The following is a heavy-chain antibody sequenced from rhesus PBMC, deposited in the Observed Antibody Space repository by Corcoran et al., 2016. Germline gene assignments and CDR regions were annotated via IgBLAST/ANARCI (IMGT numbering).Heavy chain of an antibody. CDR1: GGSISDSYR. CDR2: IFGSTKRT. CDR3: ARDEGSNRYDAFDF. J-gene: IGHJ3*01. V-gene: IGHV4S10*01. D-gene: IGHD4-23*01. Sequence: QVQLQESGPGVVKPSETLSLTCAVSGGSISDSYRWSWLRQPPGKGLEWIGYIFGSTKRTNYNPSIKSRVTISKDTSKNQFSLKLNSVTAADTAVYYCARDEGSNRYDAFDFWGQGLRVTVSS.